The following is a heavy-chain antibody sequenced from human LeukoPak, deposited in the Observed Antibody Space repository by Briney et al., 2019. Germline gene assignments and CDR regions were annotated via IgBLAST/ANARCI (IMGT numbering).Heavy chain of an antibody. J-gene: IGHJ1*01. CDR3: TTTPYYDILTGYYTLKGVFQH. D-gene: IGHD3-9*01. Sequence: GGSLRLSCAASGFTFSNAYMSWVCQAPGKGLEWVGRIKSKSDGGTTDYAAPVKGRFTISRDDSKTTLYLQMNSLKTEDTAVYYCTTTPYYDILTGYYTLKGVFQHWGHGALVTVSS. V-gene: IGHV3-15*01. CDR2: IKSKSDGGTT. CDR1: GFTFSNAY.